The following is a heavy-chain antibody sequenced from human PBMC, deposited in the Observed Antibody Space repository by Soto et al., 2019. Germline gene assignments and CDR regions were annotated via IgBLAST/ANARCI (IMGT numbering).Heavy chain of an antibody. Sequence: VHLLESGGGLVQPGGSLRLSCAASGFNFSSYGMSWVRQAPGKGLEWVSGVIKSGFSTYYADSVKGRFTISRDNSKHTLFLQMSSLRVEDPAVYYCAKYTGSGPQAFEDWGQGTLVTVYS. CDR1: GFNFSSYG. CDR2: VIKSGFST. V-gene: IGHV3-23*05. D-gene: IGHD1-1*01. J-gene: IGHJ4*02. CDR3: AKYTGSGPQAFED.